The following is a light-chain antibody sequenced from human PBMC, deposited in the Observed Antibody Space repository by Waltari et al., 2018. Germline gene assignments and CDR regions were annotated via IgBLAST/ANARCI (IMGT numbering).Light chain of an antibody. J-gene: IGLJ3*02. V-gene: IGLV2-14*01. CDR2: DVS. Sequence: QSALPQPAPVSGSPGQSLTISSTGTSSDVGGYDYVPWYQQHPGKAPKLMIHDVSNRPSGVSNRFSGSKSGNTASLTISGLQAEDEADYYCSSYTSISTGVFGGGTKLTVL. CDR3: SSYTSISTGV. CDR1: SSDVGGYDY.